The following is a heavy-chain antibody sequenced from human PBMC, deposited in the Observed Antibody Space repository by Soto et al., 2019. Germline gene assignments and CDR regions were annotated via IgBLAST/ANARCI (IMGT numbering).Heavy chain of an antibody. CDR1: GLTFSGHA. J-gene: IGHJ4*02. D-gene: IGHD3-3*01. CDR3: AKDCVTVYGVVITFED. V-gene: IGHV3-23*01. Sequence: EVRLLESGGGFVQPGGSLRLSCAASGLTFSGHAMSWVRQAPGKGLEWVSSISGSGYETYYADSVKGRVTISRDNSQKSLLLQMNSLRAEDSAVYYCAKDCVTVYGVVITFEDWVQGTLVTVSS. CDR2: ISGSGYET.